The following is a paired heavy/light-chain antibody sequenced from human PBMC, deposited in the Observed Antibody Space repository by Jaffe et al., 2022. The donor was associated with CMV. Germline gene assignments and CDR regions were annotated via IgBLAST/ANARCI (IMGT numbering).Light chain of an antibody. Sequence: QSALTQPASVSGSPGQSITISCTGTSSDIAYSNYVSWYQQHPGKAPKVLIYDVSDRPSGVSNRFSGSKSGNTASLTISGLQAEDEAHYYCSSYSYRSIRTSWVFGGGTKLTVL. CDR3: SSYSYRSIRTSWV. CDR2: DVS. J-gene: IGLJ3*02. CDR1: SSDIAYSNY. V-gene: IGLV2-14*01.
Heavy chain of an antibody. Sequence: EVQLVESGGGLVQPGRSLRLSCAASGFTFDDYAMHWVRQAPGKGLEWVSGINWNSESKGYGDSVKGRFTISRDNAKKSLYLQMNSLRAEDSAFYYCVKDRGTNWNYAHNWIDPWGQGALVTVSS. D-gene: IGHD1-7*01. CDR3: VKDRGTNWNYAHNWIDP. J-gene: IGHJ5*02. CDR1: GFTFDDYA. CDR2: INWNSESK. V-gene: IGHV3-9*01.